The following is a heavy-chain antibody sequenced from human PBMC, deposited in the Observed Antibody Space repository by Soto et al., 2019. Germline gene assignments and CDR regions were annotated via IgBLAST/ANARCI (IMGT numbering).Heavy chain of an antibody. CDR3: AREVTPLTTGRYFDL. V-gene: IGHV4-30-4*01. D-gene: IGHD4-17*01. J-gene: IGHJ2*01. Sequence: QLQLRESGPGLVKPSETLSLTCTVSGGSISGGVGGLYYWSWIRQPPGKGLEWIGYIYDSGSTYYTPSRKGRGTISVDTSKTQFSLRLSSVTAADTAVYYCAREVTPLTTGRYFDLWGRGTMLTVSS. CDR1: GGSISGGVGGLYY. CDR2: IYDSGST.